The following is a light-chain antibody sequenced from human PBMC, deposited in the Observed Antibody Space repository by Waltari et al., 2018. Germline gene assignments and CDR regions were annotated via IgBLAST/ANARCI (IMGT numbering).Light chain of an antibody. CDR3: CSYAGSYFWV. Sequence: QSALTQPRSVSGSPGQSVTISCSGTSSDVGVYDFISWYQHHPGKAPKLMFYDVAKRPRGVPGRFAVSTSDHTASLTISGLQAEDEADYYCCSYAGSYFWVFGGGTKLTVL. J-gene: IGLJ3*02. V-gene: IGLV2-11*01. CDR1: SSDVGVYDF. CDR2: DVA.